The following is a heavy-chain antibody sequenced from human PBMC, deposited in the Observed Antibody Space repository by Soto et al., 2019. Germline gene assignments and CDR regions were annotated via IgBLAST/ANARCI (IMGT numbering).Heavy chain of an antibody. CDR3: AKDASSGYSSGWLYFDY. V-gene: IGHV3-30*18. Sequence: GGSLRLSCVVSGFTFSSYGMHWVRQAPGKGLDWVAVVSYDGSNTYYADSVKGRFTISRDNSKNTLYLQMNSLRAEDTAVYYCAKDASSGYSSGWLYFDYWGQGTLVTVSS. D-gene: IGHD6-19*01. CDR1: GFTFSSYG. CDR2: VSYDGSNT. J-gene: IGHJ4*02.